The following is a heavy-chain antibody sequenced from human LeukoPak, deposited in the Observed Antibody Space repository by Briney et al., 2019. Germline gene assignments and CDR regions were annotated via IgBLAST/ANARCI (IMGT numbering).Heavy chain of an antibody. CDR2: ISYDGSNK. CDR3: ARPLGYCSSTSCYEWGY. V-gene: IGHV3-30-3*01. Sequence: GGSLRPSCAASGFTFRSYAMHWVRQAPGKGLEWVAVISYDGSNKYYADSVKGRFTISRDNSKNTLDLQMNSLRAEDTAVYYCARPLGYCSSTSCYEWGYWGQGTLVTVSS. CDR1: GFTFRSYA. D-gene: IGHD2-2*01. J-gene: IGHJ4*02.